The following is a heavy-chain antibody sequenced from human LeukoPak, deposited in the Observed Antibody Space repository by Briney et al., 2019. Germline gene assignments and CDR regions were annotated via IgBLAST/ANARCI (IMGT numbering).Heavy chain of an antibody. Sequence: PGGSLRLSCAASGFTFSSYGMHWVRQAPGKGLEWVAVISYDGSNKYYADSVKGRFTISRDNSKNTLYLQMNSLRAEDTAVYYCAKDGSSIWYFGDYYYYMDVWGKGTTVTVSS. CDR2: ISYDGSNK. CDR1: GFTFSSYG. D-gene: IGHD6-13*01. CDR3: AKDGSSIWYFGDYYYYMDV. V-gene: IGHV3-30*18. J-gene: IGHJ6*03.